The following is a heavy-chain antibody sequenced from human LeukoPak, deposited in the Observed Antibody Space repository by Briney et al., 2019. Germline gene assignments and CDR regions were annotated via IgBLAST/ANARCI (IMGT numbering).Heavy chain of an antibody. J-gene: IGHJ4*02. CDR3: ARHEVPTISYFDY. CDR2: IYYSGST. D-gene: IGHD5-24*01. Sequence: PSETLSLTCTVSGGSISSSSYYWGWIRQPPGKGLEWIGSIYYSGSTYYNPSLKSRVTISVDTSKNQFSLKLSSVTAADTAVYYCARHEVPTISYFDYWGQGTLVTVSS. V-gene: IGHV4-39*01. CDR1: GGSISSSSYY.